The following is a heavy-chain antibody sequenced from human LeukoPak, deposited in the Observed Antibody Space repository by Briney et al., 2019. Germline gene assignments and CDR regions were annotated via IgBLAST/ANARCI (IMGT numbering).Heavy chain of an antibody. V-gene: IGHV4-61*01. CDR3: ARDRGGHVS. Sequence: PSETLSLTCTVSGGSISSSSYYWSWIRQPPGEGLEWIGYIYYSGSTNYNPSLKSRVTISVDTSKNQFSLKLSSVTAADTAVYYCARDRGGHVSWGQGTLVTVSS. J-gene: IGHJ4*02. CDR1: GGSISSSSYY. CDR2: IYYSGST. D-gene: IGHD3-16*01.